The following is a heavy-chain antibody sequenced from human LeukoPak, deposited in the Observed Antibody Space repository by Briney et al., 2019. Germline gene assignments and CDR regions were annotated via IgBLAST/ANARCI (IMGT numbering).Heavy chain of an antibody. CDR1: GYAFTTYY. Sequence: ASVKVSCKASGYAFTTYYIHWLRQAPGQGLEWMGWINPNSGATNSAQRFQGRVTMTRDTSITTVYMELSSLRSDDTAVYYCARSTVTFYFDYWGQGTLVTVSS. CDR2: INPNSGAT. CDR3: ARSTVTFYFDY. D-gene: IGHD4-17*01. V-gene: IGHV1-2*02. J-gene: IGHJ4*02.